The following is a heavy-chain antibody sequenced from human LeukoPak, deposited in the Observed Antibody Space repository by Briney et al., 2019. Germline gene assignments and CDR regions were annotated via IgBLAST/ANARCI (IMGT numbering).Heavy chain of an antibody. CDR2: ISAYNGNT. V-gene: IGHV1-18*01. CDR3: AREGFDYSGYNSYYFYYYMDV. Sequence: EASVKVSCKASGYTFTSYGISWVRQAPGQGLEWMGWISAYNGNTNYAQKLQGRVTMTRDTSISTAYMELSRLRSDDTAVYYCAREGFDYSGYNSYYFYYYMDVWGKGTTVTISS. D-gene: IGHD5-24*01. CDR1: GYTFTSYG. J-gene: IGHJ6*03.